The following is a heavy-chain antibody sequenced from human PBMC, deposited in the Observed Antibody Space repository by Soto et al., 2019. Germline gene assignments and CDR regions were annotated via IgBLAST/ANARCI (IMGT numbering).Heavy chain of an antibody. Sequence: EVQLVESGGGLVQPGGSLRLSCAASGFTFSSYSMNWVRQAPGKGLEWVSYISSSSSTIYYADSVKGRFTIPRDNAKNSLDLQMNSLRAEDTAVYYCARDQGYSYGPTDYWGQGTLVTVSS. V-gene: IGHV3-48*01. CDR3: ARDQGYSYGPTDY. D-gene: IGHD5-18*01. CDR2: ISSSSSTI. CDR1: GFTFSSYS. J-gene: IGHJ4*02.